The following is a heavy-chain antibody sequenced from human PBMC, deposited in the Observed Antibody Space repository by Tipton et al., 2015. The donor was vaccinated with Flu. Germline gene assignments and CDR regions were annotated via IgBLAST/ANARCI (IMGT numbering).Heavy chain of an antibody. J-gene: IGHJ4*02. D-gene: IGHD2-2*02. Sequence: QLVQSGAEVKNPGESLNISCKASGHNFITYWVAWVRQMPGKGLEWMGNIYPADSDTTYSPAFEGQATIFADKSSTTAYLQWSSLKASDTAMYYCARQDCSSSTCYIDYWGQGALVTVSS. CDR2: IYPADSDT. CDR3: ARQDCSSSTCYIDY. CDR1: GHNFITYW. V-gene: IGHV5-51*01.